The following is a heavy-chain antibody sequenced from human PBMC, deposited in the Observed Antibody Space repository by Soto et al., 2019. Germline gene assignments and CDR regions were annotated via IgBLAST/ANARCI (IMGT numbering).Heavy chain of an antibody. CDR2: IKPDGSEK. Sequence: EVQLMESGGGLVQPGGSLRLSCAASGFSFSTYWMSWVRQSPGKGLEWVANIKPDGSEKNYVDSVKGRFTISRDNGKNSLYLQMSSLRDEDTGVYYCARDGRYHIVASRWGQGTLVTVSS. CDR1: GFSFSTYW. D-gene: IGHD5-12*01. V-gene: IGHV3-7*01. J-gene: IGHJ4*02. CDR3: ARDGRYHIVASR.